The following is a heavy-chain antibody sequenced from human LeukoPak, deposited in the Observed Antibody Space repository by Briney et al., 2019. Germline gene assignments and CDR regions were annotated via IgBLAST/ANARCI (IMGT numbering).Heavy chain of an antibody. V-gene: IGHV4-34*01. J-gene: IGHJ4*02. CDR1: GGSFTGYY. D-gene: IGHD2-2*01. CDR3: SRASIVVPAAAFDY. CDR2: INHSGST. Sequence: ESLCLTCAVYGGSFTGYYWSWVRQPPGKGLGWSGEINHSGSTNNNPSLKSRVTISVDTSKNQFSLKLSSVTAADTAVYYCSRASIVVPAAAFDYWGQGTLVTVSS.